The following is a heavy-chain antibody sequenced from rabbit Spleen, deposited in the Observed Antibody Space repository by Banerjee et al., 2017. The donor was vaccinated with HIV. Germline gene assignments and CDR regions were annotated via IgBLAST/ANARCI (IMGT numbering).Heavy chain of an antibody. V-gene: IGHV1S7*01. Sequence: QLLGSGGGLVKPGGSLKLSCKASGFTIRSYGVSRVRQGPGKGLDWIGYIDPVFGSTYYASWVNGRFTISSHNAQNTLYLQLNSLTAADTATYFCVRGSYYTYGYAGYAYATSAFDPWGPGTLVTVS. CDR1: GFTIRSYG. CDR3: VRGSYYTYGYAGYAYATSAFDP. D-gene: IGHD6-1*01. CDR2: IDPVFGST. J-gene: IGHJ2*01.